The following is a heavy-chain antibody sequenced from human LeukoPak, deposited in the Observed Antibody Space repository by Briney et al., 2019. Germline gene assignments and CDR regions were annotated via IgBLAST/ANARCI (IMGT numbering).Heavy chain of an antibody. CDR2: TYYSGST. V-gene: IGHV4-39*07. CDR3: ARVSENDYGDYDWFDP. J-gene: IGHJ5*02. D-gene: IGHD4-17*01. Sequence: SETLSLTCTVSGGSISSSSYYWGWIRQPPGKGLEWIGSTYYSGSTYYNPSLKSRVTISVDTSKNQFSLKLSSVTAADTAVYYCARVSENDYGDYDWFDPWGQGTLVTVSS. CDR1: GGSISSSSYY.